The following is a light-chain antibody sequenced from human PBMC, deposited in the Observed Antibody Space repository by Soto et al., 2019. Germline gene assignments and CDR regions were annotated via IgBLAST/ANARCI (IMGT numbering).Light chain of an antibody. CDR1: QDSTKY. J-gene: IGKJ4*01. Sequence: IQLTQSPSSLSASVGDRVTITCRASQDSTKYLAWYQQKPGKAPNLLIYDASTLHSGVPSRFSGSGSDTEFTLTISSLQPEDFATYYCQQLNNYPLTFGGGTKVDIK. V-gene: IGKV1-9*01. CDR3: QQLNNYPLT. CDR2: DAS.